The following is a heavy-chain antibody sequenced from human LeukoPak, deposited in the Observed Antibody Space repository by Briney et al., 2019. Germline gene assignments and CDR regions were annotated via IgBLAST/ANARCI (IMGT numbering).Heavy chain of an antibody. CDR3: ARDYYDSSGYSNWFDP. V-gene: IGHV1-69*13. CDR1: GGTFSSYA. J-gene: IGHJ5*02. Sequence: ASVKVSCKASGGTFSSYAISWVRQAPGQGLEWMGGIIPIFGTANYAQKFQGRVTITADESTSTAYMELSSLRPEDTAVYYCARDYYDSSGYSNWFDPWGQGTLVTVSS. D-gene: IGHD3-22*01. CDR2: IIPIFGTA.